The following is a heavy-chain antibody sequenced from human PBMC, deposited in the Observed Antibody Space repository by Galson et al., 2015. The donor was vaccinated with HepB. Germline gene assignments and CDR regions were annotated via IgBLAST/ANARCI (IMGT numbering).Heavy chain of an antibody. J-gene: IGHJ4*02. Sequence: SLRLSCAASGFTFSSYSMNWVRQAPGKGLEWVAVISYDGSNKYYADSVKGRFTISRDNTKNTLYLQMNSLRAEDTAVYYCGLAEDKQIDYWGQGTLVTVSS. V-gene: IGHV3-30*03. CDR1: GFTFSSYS. CDR2: ISYDGSNK. D-gene: IGHD6-19*01. CDR3: GLAEDKQIDY.